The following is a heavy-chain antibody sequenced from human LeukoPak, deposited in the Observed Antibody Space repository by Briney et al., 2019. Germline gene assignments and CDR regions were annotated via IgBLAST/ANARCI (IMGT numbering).Heavy chain of an antibody. CDR2: MHYSGNA. D-gene: IGHD2-15*01. CDR3: AAGYCSGGGCYAFDY. CDR1: GGAIRSYY. V-gene: IGHV4-59*01. J-gene: IGHJ4*02. Sequence: SETLSLTCTVSGGAIRSYYWSWIRQPPGKGLEWIGYMHYSGNANYKSSLKNRVTMSVDMSKNQISLRLSSVTAADTAVYYCAAGYCSGGGCYAFDYWGQGTLVTVSS.